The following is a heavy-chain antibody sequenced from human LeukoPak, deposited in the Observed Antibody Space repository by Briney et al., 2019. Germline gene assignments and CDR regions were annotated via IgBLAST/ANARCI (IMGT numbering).Heavy chain of an antibody. CDR3: AKGRYYFDY. J-gene: IGHJ4*02. CDR1: GFTFSSYG. CDR2: ISGSAGSG. V-gene: IGHV3-23*01. Sequence: PGGSLRLSCAASGFTFSSYGMSWVRQAPGKGLEWVSGISGSAGSGYYAASVKGRFIIYRANSKNTLYLQMNSLRAEDTAVYYCAKGRYYFDYWGQGTLVTVSS.